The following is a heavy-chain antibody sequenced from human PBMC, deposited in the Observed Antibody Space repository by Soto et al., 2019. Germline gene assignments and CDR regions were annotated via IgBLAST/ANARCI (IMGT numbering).Heavy chain of an antibody. Sequence: GSLRLSCAASGFTFSSYAMSWVRQAPGKGLEWVSAIICSGGSTYYADSVKGRFTISRDNSKNTLYLQMDSLRAEDTAVYYCASSGRATVTTKGYYYYYYMDVWGKGTTVTVSS. CDR1: GFTFSSYA. D-gene: IGHD4-17*01. J-gene: IGHJ6*03. CDR3: ASSGRATVTTKGYYYYYYMDV. CDR2: IICSGGST. V-gene: IGHV3-23*01.